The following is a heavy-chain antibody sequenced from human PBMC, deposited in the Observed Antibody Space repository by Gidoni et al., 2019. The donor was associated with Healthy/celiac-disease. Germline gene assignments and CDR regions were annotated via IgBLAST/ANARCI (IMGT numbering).Heavy chain of an antibody. V-gene: IGHV3-33*01. Sequence: QVQLVESGGGVVQPGRSLRLSCAASGFTFSSYGMHWVRQAPGKGLEWVAVIWYDGSNKYYADSVKGRFTISRDNSKNTLYLQMNSLRAEDTAVYYCASGGYYYDFWSGYYGMDVWGQGTTVTVSS. J-gene: IGHJ6*02. D-gene: IGHD3-3*01. CDR1: GFTFSSYG. CDR2: IWYDGSNK. CDR3: ASGGYYYDFWSGYYGMDV.